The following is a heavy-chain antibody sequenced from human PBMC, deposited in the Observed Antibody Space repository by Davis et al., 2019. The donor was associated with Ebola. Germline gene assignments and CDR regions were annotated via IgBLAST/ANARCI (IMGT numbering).Heavy chain of an antibody. D-gene: IGHD3-10*01. CDR3: ARDRYYTIDV. Sequence: GESLKISCAASGFTFSSYAMSWVRQAPGKGLVWVSRIHSDGTSTIYTDSVKGRFTISRDNAKNTLYLQMNSLRAEDTAVYYCARDRYYTIDVWGQGTTVTVSS. CDR2: IHSDGTST. V-gene: IGHV3-74*01. CDR1: GFTFSSYA. J-gene: IGHJ6*02.